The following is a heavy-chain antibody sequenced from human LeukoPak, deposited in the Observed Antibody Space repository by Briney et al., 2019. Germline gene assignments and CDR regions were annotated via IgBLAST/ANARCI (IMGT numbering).Heavy chain of an antibody. CDR3: AKPSSIVIVPTALQRSLDY. D-gene: IGHD2/OR15-2a*01. V-gene: IGHV3-23*01. J-gene: IGHJ4*02. Sequence: GGSLRLSCTASGFTFRNYAMTWVRQAPGRGLEWVSTISGSGGTTYYADSVQGRLSISRDNSKNTLSLQMNSLRAEDTAVYYCAKPSSIVIVPTALQRSLDYWGQGALVTVSS. CDR2: ISGSGGTT. CDR1: GFTFRNYA.